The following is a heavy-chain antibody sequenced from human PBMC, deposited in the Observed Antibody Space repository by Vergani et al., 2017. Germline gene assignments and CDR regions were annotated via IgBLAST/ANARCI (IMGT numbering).Heavy chain of an antibody. D-gene: IGHD3-10*01. CDR2: IYPGDSDT. CDR3: ARSPNYYGSGSYVFDY. Sequence: VQLVESGAEVKKPGESLKISCKGSGYSFTSYWIGWVRQMPGKGLEWMGIIYPGDSDTRYSPSFQGQVTISADKSISTAYLQWSSLKASDTAMYYCARSPNYYGSGSYVFDYWGQGTLVTVSS. V-gene: IGHV5-51*01. CDR1: GYSFTSYW. J-gene: IGHJ4*02.